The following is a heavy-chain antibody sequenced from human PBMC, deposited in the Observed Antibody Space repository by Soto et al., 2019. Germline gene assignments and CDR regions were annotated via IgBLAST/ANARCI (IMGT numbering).Heavy chain of an antibody. J-gene: IGHJ4*02. CDR1: GFSLSTDDVG. Sequence: SGPTLVNPTQTLTLTCTFSGFSLSTDDVGVGWIRQPAGKALDWLAVIYWDDDKRYSPSLKSRLTITKDTSKNQVLLTMTNMGPVDTATYFCARSKYSISSFDYWGQGALVTVSS. D-gene: IGHD6-6*01. CDR3: ARSKYSISSFDY. CDR2: IYWDDDK. V-gene: IGHV2-5*02.